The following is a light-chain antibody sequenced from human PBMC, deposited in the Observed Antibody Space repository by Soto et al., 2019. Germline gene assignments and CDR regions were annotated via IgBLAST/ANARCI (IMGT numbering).Light chain of an antibody. CDR3: SSYTSSSTYV. Sequence: QSALTQPSSVSGSPGQSVTISCTATGSDVGDSSHVSWYQLHPGKAPKLMIYEVNNRPSGVPDRFSGSKSGSTASLTISGLQAEDEAEYYCSSYTSSSTYVFGTGTKLTVL. V-gene: IGLV2-11*01. CDR1: GSDVGDSSH. CDR2: EVN. J-gene: IGLJ1*01.